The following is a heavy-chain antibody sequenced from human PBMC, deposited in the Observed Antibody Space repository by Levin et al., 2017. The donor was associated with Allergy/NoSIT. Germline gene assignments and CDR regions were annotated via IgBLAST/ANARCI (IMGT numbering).Heavy chain of an antibody. CDR3: ARDRAAYDILTGYLN. Sequence: GGSLRLSCAASGFTVSRSYMSWVRQSPGKGLEWVSMIYSGRTTLYADSVKGRFTISRDTSKNTVYRQMTSLRADGTANYYCARDRAAYDILTGYLNWGQGTLVTVSS. CDR1: GFTVSRSY. D-gene: IGHD3-9*01. J-gene: IGHJ4*02. CDR2: IYSGRTT. V-gene: IGHV3-53*01.